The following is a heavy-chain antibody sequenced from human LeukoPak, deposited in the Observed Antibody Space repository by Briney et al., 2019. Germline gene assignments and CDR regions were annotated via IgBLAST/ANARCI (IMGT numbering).Heavy chain of an antibody. CDR1: GGSISRSKDF. CDR2: VSSSGTT. CDR3: ARHPHRSWGLYWYFDL. V-gene: IGHV4-39*01. Sequence: PSETLSLTCPVYGGSISRSKDFCAWIRQPPGKGLEYIGSVSSSGTTFSNPSLKSRLTISVDTSKDQFSLRLTSVTAADTAVYYCARHPHRSWGLYWYFDLWGRGALGIVSS. D-gene: IGHD6-13*01. J-gene: IGHJ2*01.